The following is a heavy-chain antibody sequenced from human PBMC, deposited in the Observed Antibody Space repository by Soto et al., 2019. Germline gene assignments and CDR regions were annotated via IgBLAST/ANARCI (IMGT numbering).Heavy chain of an antibody. J-gene: IGHJ6*02. CDR3: ARDRRVGATLLAVYYYYGMYV. CDR1: GYTFTSYY. CDR2: INPSGGST. Sequence: QVQLVQSGAEVKKPGASVKVSCKASGYTFTSYYMHWVRQAPGQGLEWMGIINPSGGSTSYAQKFQGRGTMTRGTSTSTVDMELSSLRSEDTAVYYCARDRRVGATLLAVYYYYGMYVCGQGTTVTVAS. V-gene: IGHV1-46*01. D-gene: IGHD1-26*01.